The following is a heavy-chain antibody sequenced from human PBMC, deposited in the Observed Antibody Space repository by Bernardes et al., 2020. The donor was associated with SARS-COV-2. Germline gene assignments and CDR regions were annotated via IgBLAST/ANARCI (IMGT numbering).Heavy chain of an antibody. J-gene: IGHJ5*02. D-gene: IGHD2-2*01. Sequence: SETLPLTCTVSGGSIRGYYWNWIRQPPGKGLEWIGYISHSGSTNNNPSLKSRVTISVDTSKNQFSLKLTSVTAADTAVYYCARAGYCGSTSCPFDPWGQGTLVTVSS. V-gene: IGHV4-59*01. CDR1: GGSIRGYY. CDR3: ARAGYCGSTSCPFDP. CDR2: ISHSGST.